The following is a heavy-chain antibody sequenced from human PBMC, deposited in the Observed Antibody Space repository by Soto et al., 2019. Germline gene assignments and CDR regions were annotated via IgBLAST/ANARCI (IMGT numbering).Heavy chain of an antibody. D-gene: IGHD1-7*01. Sequence: DVQVVESGGGLVLPGGSLRLSCAASGFTVSTRRMSWFRQAPGKGLEWVSVIYSGGNTYYADSVKGRFTISRDNSQNTLYIQMNSLSAEDTAVYYCARERRGDGNAELWGQGTLVTVSS. CDR3: ARERRGDGNAEL. CDR1: GFTVSTRR. V-gene: IGHV3-66*01. CDR2: IYSGGNT. J-gene: IGHJ4*02.